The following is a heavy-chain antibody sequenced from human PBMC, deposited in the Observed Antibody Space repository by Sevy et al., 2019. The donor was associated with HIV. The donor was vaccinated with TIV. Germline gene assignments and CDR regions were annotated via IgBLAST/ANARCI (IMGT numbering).Heavy chain of an antibody. D-gene: IGHD3-22*01. CDR1: GFTFGDYA. Sequence: GGSLRLSCTGSGFTFGDYAMSWFRQAPGMGLEWVGFIRSKDYGGATEYDASVKGRFTISREESKSIADLQMNSLKTEDTDVYYGTGGYYYDSSGYSDYWGQGTLVTVSS. J-gene: IGHJ4*02. V-gene: IGHV3-49*03. CDR2: IRSKDYGGAT. CDR3: TGGYYYDSSGYSDY.